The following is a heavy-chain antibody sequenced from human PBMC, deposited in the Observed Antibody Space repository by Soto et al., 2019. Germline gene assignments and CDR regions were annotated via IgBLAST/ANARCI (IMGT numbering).Heavy chain of an antibody. V-gene: IGHV4-39*01. D-gene: IGHD6-6*01. J-gene: IGHJ4*02. CDR3: ARHEGIAARPGGGFEY. CDR2: TYYSGST. CDR1: GGSISSSSYY. Sequence: PSETLSLTCTVSGGSISSSSYYWGWIRQPPGKGLEWIGSTYYSGSTYYNPSLKSRVTISVDTSKNQFSLKLSSVTAADTAVYYCARHEGIAARPGGGFEYWGQGTLVTVSS.